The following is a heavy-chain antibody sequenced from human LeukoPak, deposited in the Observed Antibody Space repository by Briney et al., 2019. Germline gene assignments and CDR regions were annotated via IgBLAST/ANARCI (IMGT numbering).Heavy chain of an antibody. CDR3: AKDFNRRYCSSTSCYTPGWFDP. Sequence: GGSLRLSCAASGFTFSSYAMSWVRQAPGKGLEWVSAISGSGGSTYYADSVKGRFTISRDNSKNTLYLQMNSLRAEDTAVYYRAKDFNRRYCSSTSCYTPGWFDPWGQGTLVTVSS. D-gene: IGHD2-2*02. J-gene: IGHJ5*02. CDR1: GFTFSSYA. V-gene: IGHV3-23*01. CDR2: ISGSGGST.